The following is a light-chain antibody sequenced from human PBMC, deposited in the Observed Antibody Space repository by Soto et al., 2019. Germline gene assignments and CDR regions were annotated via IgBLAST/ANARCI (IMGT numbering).Light chain of an antibody. CDR3: HQYGSSPLT. CDR2: GAS. Sequence: EIVWTQTQGTLSLYPGDRATLSCRTSQSVISSTYLAWYQQKPGQAPRLLIYGASSRATGIPDRFSGSGSGTDFTLTISRLEPEDFAVYYCHQYGSSPLTFGQGTKVDI. CDR1: QSVISSTY. V-gene: IGKV3-20*01. J-gene: IGKJ1*01.